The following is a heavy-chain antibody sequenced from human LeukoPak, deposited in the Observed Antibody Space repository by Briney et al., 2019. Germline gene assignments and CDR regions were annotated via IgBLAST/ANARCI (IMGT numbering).Heavy chain of an antibody. J-gene: IGHJ3*02. CDR3: ARSLGSLPRDNGFDI. CDR2: IYYSGST. CDR1: GGSISSYY. V-gene: IGHV4-59*01. Sequence: SETLSLTCTVSGGSISSYYWSWIRQPPGKGLEWIGYIYYSGSTNYNPSLKSRVTISVDTSKNQFSLKLSSVTAADTAVYYCARSLGSLPRDNGFDIWGQGTMVTVST. D-gene: IGHD1-26*01.